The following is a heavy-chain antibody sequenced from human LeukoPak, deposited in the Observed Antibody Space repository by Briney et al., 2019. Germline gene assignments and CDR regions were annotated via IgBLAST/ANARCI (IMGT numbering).Heavy chain of an antibody. D-gene: IGHD5-12*01. CDR3: AKVVATSLPDY. CDR1: GFTFSSYG. CDR2: ISYDGSNK. Sequence: PGGSLRLSRAASGFTFSSYGMHWVRQAPGKGLEWVAVISYDGSNKYYADSVKGRFTISRDNSKNTLYLQMNSLRAEDTAVYYCAKVVATSLPDYWGQGTLVTVSS. J-gene: IGHJ4*02. V-gene: IGHV3-30*18.